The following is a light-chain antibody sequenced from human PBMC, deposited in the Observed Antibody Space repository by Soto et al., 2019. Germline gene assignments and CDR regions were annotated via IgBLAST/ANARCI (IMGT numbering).Light chain of an antibody. CDR3: QQTYSTPWT. CDR2: DAS. CDR1: QNIDSY. V-gene: IGKV1-39*01. Sequence: DIQMTQSPSSLSASVGDRVTITCPASQNIDSYLNWYQQRPGKAPKLLIHDASSLQSGVPSRFSGSGSGTDFALTINSLQPEDFATIYCQQTYSTPWTFGQGTKVDIK. J-gene: IGKJ1*01.